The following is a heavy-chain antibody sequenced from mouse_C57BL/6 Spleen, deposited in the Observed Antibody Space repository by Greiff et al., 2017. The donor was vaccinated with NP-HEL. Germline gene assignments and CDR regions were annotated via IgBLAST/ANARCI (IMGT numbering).Heavy chain of an antibody. Sequence: VQLKESGPVLVKPGASVKMSCKASGYTFTDYYMNWVKQSHGKSLEWIGVINPYNGGTSYNQKFKGKATLTVDKSSSTAYMELNSLTSEDSAVYYCARGGKLGPLFDYWGQGTTLTVSS. CDR2: INPYNGGT. D-gene: IGHD4-1*01. J-gene: IGHJ2*01. V-gene: IGHV1-19*01. CDR1: GYTFTDYY. CDR3: ARGGKLGPLFDY.